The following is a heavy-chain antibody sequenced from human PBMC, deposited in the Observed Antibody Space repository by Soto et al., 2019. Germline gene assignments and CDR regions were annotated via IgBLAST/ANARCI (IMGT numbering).Heavy chain of an antibody. D-gene: IGHD6-13*01. Sequence: QVQLQESGPGLVKPSETLSLTCTVSGGSISSYYWSWIRQPPGKGLEWIGYIYFSGGTNYNPSLTSRVTISVDTSKNQFSLKLSSVTAADPAVYYCARESRSWYGSIWDYWGQGTLVTVSS. CDR3: ARESRSWYGSIWDY. CDR2: IYFSGGT. CDR1: GGSISSYY. V-gene: IGHV4-59*12. J-gene: IGHJ4*02.